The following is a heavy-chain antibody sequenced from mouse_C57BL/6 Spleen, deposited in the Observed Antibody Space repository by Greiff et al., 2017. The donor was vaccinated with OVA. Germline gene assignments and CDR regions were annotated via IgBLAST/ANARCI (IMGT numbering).Heavy chain of an antibody. D-gene: IGHD2-3*01. CDR3: TEGWLTDY. V-gene: IGHV1-15*01. CDR1: GYTFTDYE. J-gene: IGHJ2*01. Sequence: VQLKESGAELVRPGASVTLSCKASGYTFTDYEMHWVKQTPVHGLEWIGAIDPETGGTAYNQKFKGKAILTADKSSSTAYMELRSLTSEDSAVYYCTEGWLTDYWGQGTTLTVSS. CDR2: IDPETGGT.